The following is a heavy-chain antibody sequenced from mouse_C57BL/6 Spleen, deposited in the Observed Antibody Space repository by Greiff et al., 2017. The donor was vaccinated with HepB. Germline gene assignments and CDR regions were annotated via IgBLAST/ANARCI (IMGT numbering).Heavy chain of an antibody. J-gene: IGHJ2*01. Sequence: VQLQQSGPELVKPGASVKISCKASGYAFSSSWMNWVKQRPGKGLEWIGRIYPGDGDTNYNGKFKGKATLTADKSSSTAYMQLSSLTSEDSAVYFCAKYGNGGYWGQGTTLTVSS. CDR1: GYAFSSSW. D-gene: IGHD1-1*02. CDR3: AKYGNGGY. V-gene: IGHV1-82*01. CDR2: IYPGDGDT.